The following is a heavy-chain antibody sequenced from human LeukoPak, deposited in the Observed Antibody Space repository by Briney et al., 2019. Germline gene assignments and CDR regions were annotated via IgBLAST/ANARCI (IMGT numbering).Heavy chain of an antibody. D-gene: IGHD3-9*01. Sequence: GASVKVSCMASGYTFTSYVINWVRQATGQGLEWMGWMNANSGNTGYTQTFQGRVTMTRNTSISTAYMELSSQRSEDTAVYYSARAGKRYFDWLSIHYSYYMDVWGKGTTVTITS. CDR1: GYTFTSYV. V-gene: IGHV1-8*01. CDR2: MNANSGNT. J-gene: IGHJ6*03. CDR3: ARAGKRYFDWLSIHYSYYMDV.